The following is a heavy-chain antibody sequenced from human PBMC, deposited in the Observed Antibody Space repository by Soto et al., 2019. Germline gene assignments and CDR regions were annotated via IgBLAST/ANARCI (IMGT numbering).Heavy chain of an antibody. Sequence: GGCLRLSCAASGFTFSNNAMSWVRQAPGKELEWVSTISSSGASTDYADSVKGRFTISRDNSQNTLNLQMNSLGAEDTAIYYCAKNQHAMAHDYWGPGTLVTVSS. CDR1: GFTFSNNA. V-gene: IGHV3-23*01. CDR2: ISSSGAST. J-gene: IGHJ4*02. D-gene: IGHD2-8*01. CDR3: AKNQHAMAHDY.